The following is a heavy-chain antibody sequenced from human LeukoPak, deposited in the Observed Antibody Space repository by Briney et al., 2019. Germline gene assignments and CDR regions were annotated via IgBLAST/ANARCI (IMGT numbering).Heavy chain of an antibody. D-gene: IGHD2-21*02. J-gene: IGHJ6*02. V-gene: IGHV3-23*01. CDR2: ISGSGGST. CDR1: GFTFSSYA. Sequence: GGSLRLSCAASGFTFSSYAMSWVRQAPGKGLEWVSAISGSGGSTYYADSVKGRFTISRDNSKNTLYLQMNSLRAEDTAVYYCAKASIRGAYCGGDCHNVMDVWGQGTTVTVSS. CDR3: AKASIRGAYCGGDCHNVMDV.